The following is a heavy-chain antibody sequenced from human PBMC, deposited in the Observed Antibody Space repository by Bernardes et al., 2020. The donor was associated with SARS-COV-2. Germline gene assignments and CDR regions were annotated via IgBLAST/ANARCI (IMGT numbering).Heavy chain of an antibody. J-gene: IGHJ2*01. Sequence: SETLSLTCTVSGGSISSGDSYWSWIRQPPGKGLEWIGYIYYSGSTYYNPSLKSRVTISVDTSKNQFSLKLSSVTAADTAVYYCARRVSFITIFGVDGGYFDLWGRGTLVTVSS. CDR3: ARRVSFITIFGVDGGYFDL. V-gene: IGHV4-30-4*01. CDR2: IYYSGST. D-gene: IGHD3-3*01. CDR1: GGSISSGDSY.